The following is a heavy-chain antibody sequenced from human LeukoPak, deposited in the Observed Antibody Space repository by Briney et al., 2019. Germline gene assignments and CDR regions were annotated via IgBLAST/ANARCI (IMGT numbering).Heavy chain of an antibody. J-gene: IGHJ4*02. CDR1: GYTFTSYG. V-gene: IGHV1-18*01. Sequence: ASVKVSCKASGYTFTSYGISWVRQAPGQGLEWMGWINAYNGNTNYAQKLQGGVTMTTDTSTSTAYMELRSLRSDDTAVYYWASYDSSGYPTDYWGQGTLVTVSS. CDR3: ASYDSSGYPTDY. D-gene: IGHD3-22*01. CDR2: INAYNGNT.